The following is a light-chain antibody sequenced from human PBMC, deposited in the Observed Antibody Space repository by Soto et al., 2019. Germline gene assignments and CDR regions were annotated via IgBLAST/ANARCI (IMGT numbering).Light chain of an antibody. V-gene: IGKV3-15*01. CDR2: AAS. Sequence: EVLMTQSPATLSVSPGARAPLSCRARQNINSNLAWYQQNPGQAPRLLIYAASTRATAVPDRFSGSGSGTDFTLTITILQSDDFAVYFCQQYTDWPITFGQGTRLENK. CDR1: QNINSN. J-gene: IGKJ5*01. CDR3: QQYTDWPIT.